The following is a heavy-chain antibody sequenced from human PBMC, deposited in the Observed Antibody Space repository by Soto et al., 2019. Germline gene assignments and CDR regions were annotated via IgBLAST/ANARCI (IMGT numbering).Heavy chain of an antibody. D-gene: IGHD1-26*01. V-gene: IGHV1-2*02. CDR2: ITPNSGGI. CDR3: ARVGLLVGAWYFFDY. J-gene: IGHJ4*02. Sequence: QVQLVQSGAEVKKPGASVKVSCKASGYTFTDYYLHWVRQAPGQGLEWMGWITPNSGGINYAQKFQGRVTMTRDTSISTVYMHLGRLRSDDTAVYYCARVGLLVGAWYFFDYWGQGTLVTVSS. CDR1: GYTFTDYY.